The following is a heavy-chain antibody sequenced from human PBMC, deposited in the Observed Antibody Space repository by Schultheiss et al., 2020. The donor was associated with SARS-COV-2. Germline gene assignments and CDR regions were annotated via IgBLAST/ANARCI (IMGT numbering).Heavy chain of an antibody. V-gene: IGHV5-10-1*01. CDR3: ARPVDYDSSGYSGRSNAFDI. CDR1: GYSFTSYW. D-gene: IGHD3-22*01. CDR2: IDPSDSYT. J-gene: IGHJ3*02. Sequence: GESLKISCKGSGYSFTSYWISWVRQMPGKGLEWMGRIDPSDSYTNYSPSFQGHVTISADKSISTAYLQWSSLKASDTAMYYCARPVDYDSSGYSGRSNAFDIWGQGTMVTVSS.